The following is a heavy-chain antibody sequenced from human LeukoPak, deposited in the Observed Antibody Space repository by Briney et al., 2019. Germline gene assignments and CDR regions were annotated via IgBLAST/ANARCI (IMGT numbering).Heavy chain of an antibody. CDR1: GFTFISYA. D-gene: IGHD2-21*02. V-gene: IGHV3-23*01. CDR2: ISGSGSST. Sequence: GGSLRLSFAASGFTFISYAMSWVRQAPGKGLEWVSAISGSGSSTYYADSVKGRFTISRDNSKNTLYLQMNSLRAEDTAVYYCAKDQASCGGDCYSGAFDYWGQGTLVTASS. CDR3: AKDQASCGGDCYSGAFDY. J-gene: IGHJ4*02.